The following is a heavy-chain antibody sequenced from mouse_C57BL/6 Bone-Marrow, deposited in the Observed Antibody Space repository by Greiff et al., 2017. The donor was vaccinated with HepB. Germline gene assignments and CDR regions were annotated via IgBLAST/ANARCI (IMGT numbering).Heavy chain of an antibody. V-gene: IGHV6-3*01. CDR2: IRLKSDNYAT. Sequence: EVKLMESGGGLVQPGGSMKLSCVASGFTFSNYWMNWVRQSPEKGLEWVAQIRLKSDNYATHYAESVKGRFTISRDDSKSSVYLQMNNLRAEDTGIYYCTIYYYGWRTDYWGQGTTLTVSS. J-gene: IGHJ2*01. CDR1: GFTFSNYW. CDR3: TIYYYGWRTDY. D-gene: IGHD1-1*01.